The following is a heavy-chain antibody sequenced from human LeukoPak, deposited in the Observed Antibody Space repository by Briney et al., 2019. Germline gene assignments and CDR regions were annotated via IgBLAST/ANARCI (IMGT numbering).Heavy chain of an antibody. Sequence: GGSLRLSCAASGFTFSSYSMNWVRQAPGKGLEWVSSISSSSSYIYYADSVKGRVTLSTDNAKKSLYMQMYTVRAVNTAVYYSARVPSGDRNEIWGQGTLVTVSS. CDR2: ISSSSSYI. D-gene: IGHD1-1*01. J-gene: IGHJ4*02. CDR1: GFTFSSYS. V-gene: IGHV3-21*03. CDR3: ARVPSGDRNEI.